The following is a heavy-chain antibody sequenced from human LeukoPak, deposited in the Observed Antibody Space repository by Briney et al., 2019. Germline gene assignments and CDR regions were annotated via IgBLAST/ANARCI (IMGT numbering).Heavy chain of an antibody. J-gene: IGHJ4*02. Sequence: PGGSLRLSCATSGFIFRSYWMSWVRQAPGKGLEWVANIKQDGSDKYYVDSVKGRFTISRGNAKNSLYLQMNSLGAEDAAVYYCATHDVLTGYPYFDNWGQGTLVTVSS. CDR1: GFIFRSYW. CDR3: ATHDVLTGYPYFDN. V-gene: IGHV3-7*01. CDR2: IKQDGSDK. D-gene: IGHD3-9*01.